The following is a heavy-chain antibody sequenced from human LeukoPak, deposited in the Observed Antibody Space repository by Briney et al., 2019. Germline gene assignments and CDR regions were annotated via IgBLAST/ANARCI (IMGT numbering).Heavy chain of an antibody. D-gene: IGHD3-10*01. J-gene: IGHJ4*02. CDR1: GYSFTSYW. Sequence: LGESLKISCKGSGYSFTSYWIGWVRQMPGKCLEWMGIIYPGDSDTRYSPSFQGQVTISADKSISTAYLQWSSLKASDTAMYYCERHYMVRGVLHQLDYWGPGTLVTVSS. CDR3: ERHYMVRGVLHQLDY. V-gene: IGHV5-51*01. CDR2: IYPGDSDT.